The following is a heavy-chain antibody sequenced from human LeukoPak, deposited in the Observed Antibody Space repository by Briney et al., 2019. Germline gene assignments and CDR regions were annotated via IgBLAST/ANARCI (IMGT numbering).Heavy chain of an antibody. D-gene: IGHD5-24*01. Sequence: GGSLRLSCAASGFTFSTYAMSWVRQAPGKGLEWVSSVSGSGSGDTTYYADSVKGRFTISRDNSKNTLYLQMNSLRGDDTAVYYCARLGPGRDVSNSFDLWGQGTLVTVSS. V-gene: IGHV3-23*01. CDR1: GFTFSTYA. CDR2: VSGSGSGDTT. J-gene: IGHJ4*02. CDR3: ARLGPGRDVSNSFDL.